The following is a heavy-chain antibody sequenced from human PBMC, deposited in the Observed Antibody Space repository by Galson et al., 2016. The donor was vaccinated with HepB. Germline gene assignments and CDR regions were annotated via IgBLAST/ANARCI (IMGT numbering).Heavy chain of an antibody. J-gene: IGHJ4*02. V-gene: IGHV4-31*03. CDR3: ARETRDMGTPHFDY. CDR2: IHYRGST. D-gene: IGHD1-1*01. CDR1: GDSITSGVFY. Sequence: TLSLTCTVSGDSITSGVFYWSWIRQHPGKGLEYIGYIHYRGSTYYTPSLRSRVTFSVDTSKNQFSLKLSSVTAADTAVYYCARETRDMGTPHFDYWGQGTLVTVSS.